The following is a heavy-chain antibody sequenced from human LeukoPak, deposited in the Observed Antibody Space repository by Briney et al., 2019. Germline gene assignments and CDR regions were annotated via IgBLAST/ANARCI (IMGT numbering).Heavy chain of an antibody. D-gene: IGHD2-2*01. CDR2: ISSSSSYI. V-gene: IGHV3-21*04. Sequence: GGSLRLSCAASGFTFSSYSMNWVRQAPGKGLEWVSSISSSSSYIYYADSVKGRFTISRDNAKNSLYLQMNSLRAEDTALYHCARVLGCSSTSCYGAFDIWGQGTMVTVSS. CDR3: ARVLGCSSTSCYGAFDI. CDR1: GFTFSSYS. J-gene: IGHJ3*02.